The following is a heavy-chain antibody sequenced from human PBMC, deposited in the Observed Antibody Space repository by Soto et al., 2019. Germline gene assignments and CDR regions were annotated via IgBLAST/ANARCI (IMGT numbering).Heavy chain of an antibody. CDR3: TTGLSNGDYYFDF. Sequence: EVQLVESGGGMVKVGGSLRLSCATSGFTFSDTYLSWVRQAPGKGLEWVGRIKREADGGTTDYAAPVKGRFTISRDDSKNTLFLQMDSLKTEDTAIYFCTTGLSNGDYYFDFWGQGTLVTVSS. V-gene: IGHV3-15*01. CDR2: IKREADGGTT. D-gene: IGHD2-21*01. CDR1: GFTFSDTY. J-gene: IGHJ4*02.